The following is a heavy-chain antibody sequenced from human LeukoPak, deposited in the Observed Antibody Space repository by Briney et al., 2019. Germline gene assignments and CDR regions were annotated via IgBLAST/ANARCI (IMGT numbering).Heavy chain of an antibody. D-gene: IGHD3-3*01. CDR3: ARERYYDFWSGYDDAFDI. Sequence: PGGSLRLSCAASGFTFSSYSMNWVRQAPGKGLEWVSSISSSSSYIYYADSVKGRFTISRDNAKNSLYLQMNSLRAEDTAVYYCARERYYDFWSGYDDAFDIWGQGTMVTVSS. V-gene: IGHV3-21*01. J-gene: IGHJ3*02. CDR2: ISSSSSYI. CDR1: GFTFSSYS.